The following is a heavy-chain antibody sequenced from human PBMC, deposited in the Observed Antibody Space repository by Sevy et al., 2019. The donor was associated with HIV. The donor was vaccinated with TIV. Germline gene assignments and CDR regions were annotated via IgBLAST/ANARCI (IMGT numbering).Heavy chain of an antibody. CDR1: GYSFSSGYY. CDR3: ARGLTYGSGTYYRRSYFDY. Sequence: SETLSLTCDVSGYSFSSGYYWGWIRQPPGKGLEWIASIFHTGIIYYNPSLKSRVTISVDTSKNHFSLELSSVTAVDTAVYYCARGLTYGSGTYYRRSYFDYWGQGTLVTVSS. CDR2: IFHTGII. D-gene: IGHD3-10*01. J-gene: IGHJ4*02. V-gene: IGHV4-38-2*01.